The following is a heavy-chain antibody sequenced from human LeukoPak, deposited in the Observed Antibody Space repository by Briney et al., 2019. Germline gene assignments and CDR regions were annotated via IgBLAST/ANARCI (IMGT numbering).Heavy chain of an antibody. CDR3: ASDEYSYGPFDI. Sequence: GGSLRLSCAASGFTFRSYWMHWVRQAPGKGLVWVSRINSDGSSTSYADSVKGRFTISRDNAKNTPYLQMNSLRAEDTAVYYCASDEYSYGPFDIWGQGTMVTVSS. D-gene: IGHD5-18*01. V-gene: IGHV3-74*01. CDR2: INSDGSST. CDR1: GFTFRSYW. J-gene: IGHJ3*02.